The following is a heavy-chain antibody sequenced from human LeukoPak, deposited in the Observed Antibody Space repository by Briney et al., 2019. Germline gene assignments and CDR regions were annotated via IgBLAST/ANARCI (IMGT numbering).Heavy chain of an antibody. Sequence: GGSLRLSCAASGFTFSSYSMNWVRQAPGKGLEWVSSISSSSSYIYYADSVKGRFTISRDNAKNSLYLQMNSLRAEDTAVYYCARAGTAMVLKGQYYYYYYYMDVWGKRTTVTVSS. D-gene: IGHD5-18*01. J-gene: IGHJ6*03. CDR3: ARAGTAMVLKGQYYYYYYYMDV. CDR1: GFTFSSYS. V-gene: IGHV3-21*01. CDR2: ISSSSSYI.